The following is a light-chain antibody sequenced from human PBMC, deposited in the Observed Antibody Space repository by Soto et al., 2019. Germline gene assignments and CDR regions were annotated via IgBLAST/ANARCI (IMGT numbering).Light chain of an antibody. J-gene: IGKJ4*01. CDR3: QQYYSIPPT. Sequence: DIVMTQSPDSLAVSLGERATINCKSSQSVLYSSNNKNYLTWYQQKPGQPPKLLIYWASTRESGVPDRFSGSGSGTDFTLTISSLQAEDVAVYFCQQYYSIPPTFGGGTKVDI. CDR1: QSVLYSSNNKNY. CDR2: WAS. V-gene: IGKV4-1*01.